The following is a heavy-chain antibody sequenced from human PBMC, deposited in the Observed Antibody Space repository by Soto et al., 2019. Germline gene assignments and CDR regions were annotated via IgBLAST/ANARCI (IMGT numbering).Heavy chain of an antibody. J-gene: IGHJ6*02. CDR3: ARSQGSSTSLEIFYYYYYGMDV. V-gene: IGHV1-69*01. CDR2: ISPITATA. Sequence: QVLLVQSGAEVKKPGSSVKVSCKAYGGTFGSYAISWVRQAPGQGLEWMGGISPITATANYAQKFQGRVTISTDESTSTASMQLSSRRSEDTAMYYCARSQGSSTSLEIFYYYYYGMDVWGQGTTVTVSS. D-gene: IGHD2-2*01. CDR1: GGTFGSYA.